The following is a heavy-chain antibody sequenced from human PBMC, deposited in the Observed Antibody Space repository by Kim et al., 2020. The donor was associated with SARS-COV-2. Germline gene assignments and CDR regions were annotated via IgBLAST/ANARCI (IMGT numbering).Heavy chain of an antibody. CDR3: ARDRDMSMPSPIDSPSDY. J-gene: IGHJ6*01. CDR2: TTPYNGDT. Sequence: ASVKVSCKTSGYSFSSHGISWLRQARGQGLEWMGWTTPYNGDTNYAQKFQDRFTVTTDVSTSTVYMERRGLRSDDTAIYYCARDRDMSMPSPIDSPSDYRGQGTAMTVAS. D-gene: IGHD3-16*01. V-gene: IGHV1-18*04. CDR1: GYSFSSHG.